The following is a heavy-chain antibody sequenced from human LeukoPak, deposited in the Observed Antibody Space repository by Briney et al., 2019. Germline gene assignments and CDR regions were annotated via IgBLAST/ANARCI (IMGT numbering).Heavy chain of an antibody. CDR1: GFTFSNYW. Sequence: GGSLRLSRAASGFTFSNYWMSWFRQAPGKGLEWVANIKEGGSEKYYVDSAKGRFTISRDNAKNSLYLQMNSLRAEDTAVYYCARDASPGDFLTGYYDAFDIWGQGTMVTVSS. CDR2: IKEGGSEK. D-gene: IGHD3-9*01. CDR3: ARDASPGDFLTGYYDAFDI. J-gene: IGHJ3*02. V-gene: IGHV3-7*01.